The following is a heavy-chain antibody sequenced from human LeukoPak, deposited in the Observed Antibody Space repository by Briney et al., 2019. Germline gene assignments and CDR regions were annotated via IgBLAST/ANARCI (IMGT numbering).Heavy chain of an antibody. J-gene: IGHJ4*02. Sequence: ASVKVSCKASGYTFTGYYMHWVRQAPGQGLEWMGWISAYNGNTNYAQKLQGRVTMTTDTSTSTAYMELRSLRSDDTAVYYCTGAYCSGGSCYDDYWGQGTLVTVSS. D-gene: IGHD2-15*01. CDR3: TGAYCSGGSCYDDY. V-gene: IGHV1-18*04. CDR2: ISAYNGNT. CDR1: GYTFTGYY.